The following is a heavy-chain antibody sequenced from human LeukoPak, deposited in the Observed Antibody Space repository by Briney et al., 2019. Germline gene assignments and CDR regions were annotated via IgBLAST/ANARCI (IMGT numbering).Heavy chain of an antibody. Sequence: GGSLRLSCAASGFTFSSYSMNWVRQAPGEGLEWVSSISSSSSYIYYADSVKGRFTISRDNAKNSLYLQMNSLRAEDTAVYYCARDGVVGAFALDYWGQGTLVTVSS. D-gene: IGHD1-26*01. V-gene: IGHV3-21*01. J-gene: IGHJ4*02. CDR3: ARDGVVGAFALDY. CDR2: ISSSSSYI. CDR1: GFTFSSYS.